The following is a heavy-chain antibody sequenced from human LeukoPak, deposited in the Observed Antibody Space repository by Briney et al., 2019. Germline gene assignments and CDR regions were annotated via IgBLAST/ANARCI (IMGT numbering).Heavy chain of an antibody. CDR1: GSTFSTDA. J-gene: IGHJ4*02. V-gene: IGHV3-30*04. D-gene: IGHD2-2*01. CDR3: AREHDRDIVVVPALDY. Sequence: PGRSLRLSCAASGSTFSTDAMHWVRQAPGKGLEWVAVISDDGSKIYYADSVKGRFTISRDNAKNSLYLQMNSLRAEDTAVYYCAREHDRDIVVVPALDYWGQGTLVTVSS. CDR2: ISDDGSKI.